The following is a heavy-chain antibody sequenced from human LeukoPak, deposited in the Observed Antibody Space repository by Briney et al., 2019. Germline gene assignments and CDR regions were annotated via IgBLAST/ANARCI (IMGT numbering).Heavy chain of an antibody. CDR1: GYTFTSYY. J-gene: IGHJ4*02. CDR3: ARDPPYSYGMRHFDY. D-gene: IGHD5-18*01. V-gene: IGHV1-46*01. CDR2: INPSGGST. Sequence: ASVKVSCKASGYTFTSYYMHWVRPAPGQGLEWMGIINPSGGSTSYAQKFQGRVTMTRDTSTSTVYMELSSLRSEDTAVYYCARDPPYSYGMRHFDYWGQGTLVTVSS.